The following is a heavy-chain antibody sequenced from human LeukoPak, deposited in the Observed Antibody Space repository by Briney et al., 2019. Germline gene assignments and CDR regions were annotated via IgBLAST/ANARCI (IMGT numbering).Heavy chain of an antibody. CDR3: ARGIQLWTTYYYYGMDV. V-gene: IGHV3-21*01. Sequence: GGSLRLSCAATGFTFSSYSMNWVRQAPGKGLEWVSSISSSSSYIYYADSVKGRFTISRDNAKNSLYLQMNSLRAEDTAVYYCARGIQLWTTYYYYGMDVWGQGTTVTVSS. CDR2: ISSSSSYI. CDR1: GFTFSSYS. D-gene: IGHD5-18*01. J-gene: IGHJ6*02.